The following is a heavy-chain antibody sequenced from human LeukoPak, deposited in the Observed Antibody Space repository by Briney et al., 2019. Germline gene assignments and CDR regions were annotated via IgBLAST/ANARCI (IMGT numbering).Heavy chain of an antibody. CDR3: ARASGSSWWGGYFQH. J-gene: IGHJ1*01. Sequence: SETLSLTCTVSGYSISSGYYWAWIRQPPGKGLESIGSIYHSGSTYYNPSLKSRVTISVDTSKNQFSLKLSSVTAADTAVYYCARASGSSWWGGYFQHWGQGTLVTVSS. CDR1: GYSISSGYY. D-gene: IGHD6-13*01. V-gene: IGHV4-38-2*02. CDR2: IYHSGST.